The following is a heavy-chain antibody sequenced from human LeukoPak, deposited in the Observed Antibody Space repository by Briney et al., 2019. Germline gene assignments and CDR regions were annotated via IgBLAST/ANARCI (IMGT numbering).Heavy chain of an antibody. CDR1: GFTFTNYA. CDR2: IWYDVSKK. CDR3: ARDLSPNLATRWFDP. V-gene: IGHV3-33*01. J-gene: IGHJ5*02. D-gene: IGHD5-24*01. Sequence: GTSLRLSCIASGFTFTNYAFRWVRQAPGKGLEWVAVIWYDVSKKNYADSVKGRFTITRDNSKNTLYLQMNSLRDEDTAVYYCARDLSPNLATRWFDPWGQGTLVTVSS.